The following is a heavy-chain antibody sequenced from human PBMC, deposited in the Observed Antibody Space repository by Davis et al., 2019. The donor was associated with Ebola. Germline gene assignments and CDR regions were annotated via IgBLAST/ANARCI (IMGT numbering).Heavy chain of an antibody. CDR1: GFTFDDYA. CDR3: VRDPALVVTGGGWFFGL. D-gene: IGHD2-21*02. Sequence: GESLKISCAASGFTFDDYAMHWVRQAPGKSLEWVSLISWDGGSTYYADSVKGRFTISRDNSKNSLYLQMNSLRAEDTALYYCVRDPALVVTGGGWFFGLWGRGTLVTVSS. J-gene: IGHJ2*01. CDR2: ISWDGGST. V-gene: IGHV3-43D*03.